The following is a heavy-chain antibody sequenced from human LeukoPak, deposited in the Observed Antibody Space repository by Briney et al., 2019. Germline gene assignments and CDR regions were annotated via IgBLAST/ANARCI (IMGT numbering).Heavy chain of an antibody. V-gene: IGHV1-8*01. CDR1: GYTFTSYD. CDR3: ARGVGLYSSSWDDYYYYMDV. CDR2: MNPNRGNT. J-gene: IGHJ6*03. D-gene: IGHD6-13*01. Sequence: VASVKVSCKASGYTFTSYDINWVRQATGQGLEWMGWMNPNRGNTGYAQKFQGRVTMTRSTSISTAYMELSSLRSEDTAVYYCARGVGLYSSSWDDYYYYMDVWGKGTTVTVSS.